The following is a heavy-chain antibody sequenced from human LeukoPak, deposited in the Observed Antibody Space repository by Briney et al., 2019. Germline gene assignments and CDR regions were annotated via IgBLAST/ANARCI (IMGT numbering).Heavy chain of an antibody. CDR2: LSWNSGSI. CDR1: GFTFDDYA. J-gene: IGHJ4*02. Sequence: NPGGSLRLSCAASGFTFDDYAMHWVRQPPGKGLEWVSGLSWNSGSIGYADSVKGRFTISRDNAKNSLYLQMNSLRAEDTALYYCARGHYGSGSYPDDWGQGTLVTVSS. V-gene: IGHV3-9*01. D-gene: IGHD3-10*01. CDR3: ARGHYGSGSYPDD.